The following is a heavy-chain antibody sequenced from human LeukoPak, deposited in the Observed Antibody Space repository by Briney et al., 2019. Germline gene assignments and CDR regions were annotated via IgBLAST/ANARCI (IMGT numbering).Heavy chain of an antibody. J-gene: IGHJ4*02. D-gene: IGHD3-10*02. CDR2: IYYSGST. V-gene: IGHV4-59*01. CDR3: ARGLFKGSPYYFDY. CDR1: GGSISSYY. Sequence: PSETLSLTCTVSGGSISSYYWSWIRQPPGKGLEWIGYIYYSGSTNYNPSLKSRVTISVDTSKNQFSLKLSSVTAADTAVYYCARGLFKGSPYYFDYWGQGTLVTVSS.